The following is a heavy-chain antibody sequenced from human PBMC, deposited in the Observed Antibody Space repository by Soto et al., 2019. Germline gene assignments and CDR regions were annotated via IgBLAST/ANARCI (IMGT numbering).Heavy chain of an antibody. V-gene: IGHV1-69*13. CDR2: IIPIFGTA. J-gene: IGHJ4*02. D-gene: IGHD4-17*01. Sequence: SVKVSCKASGGTFSSYAISWVRQAPGQGLEWMGGIIPIFGTANYAQKFQGRVTITADESTSTAYMELSSLRSEDTAVYYCARGGYGGNFHSDYWGQGTLVTVSS. CDR1: GGTFSSYA. CDR3: ARGGYGGNFHSDY.